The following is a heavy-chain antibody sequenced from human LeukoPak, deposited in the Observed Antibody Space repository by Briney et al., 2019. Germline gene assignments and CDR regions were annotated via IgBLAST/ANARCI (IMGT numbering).Heavy chain of an antibody. D-gene: IGHD3-10*01. J-gene: IGHJ4*02. V-gene: IGHV3-30*01. Sequence: GGSLRLSCAASGFSFSTYAMHWVRQAPGKGLEWVSLISSGATYEYYADSVKGRFTISRDNSKNTLYLQLNSLRAEDTAVYYCARDSTYYYDSGSSGPHYFDNWGQGTLVTVSS. CDR3: ARDSTYYYDSGSSGPHYFDN. CDR2: ISSGATYE. CDR1: GFSFSTYA.